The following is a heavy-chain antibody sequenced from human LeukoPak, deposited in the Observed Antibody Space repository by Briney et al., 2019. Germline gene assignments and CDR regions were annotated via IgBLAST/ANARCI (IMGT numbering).Heavy chain of an antibody. V-gene: IGHV3-7*03. CDR3: ARSSYSSSSSV. CDR2: INSDGSEG. Sequence: GSLRLSCAVSGFTFSGFWMSWSRQAPGKGLEWVASINSDGSEGYYADVVQGRFTTSRDNAKNSLYLQINSLRAEDTAVYYCARSSYSSSSSVWGQGTMVTVSS. CDR1: GFTFSGFW. J-gene: IGHJ3*01. D-gene: IGHD6-6*01.